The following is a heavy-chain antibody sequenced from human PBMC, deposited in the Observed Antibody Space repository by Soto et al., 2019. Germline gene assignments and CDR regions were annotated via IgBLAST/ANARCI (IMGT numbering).Heavy chain of an antibody. CDR3: AREMVRGVGSDY. Sequence: PVNVSCKASGYALTIYGVSRVSQAPGQGLEWMGWISTYNGNTKYAQKLQGRVTMTTDTSTSTAYMELRSLRSDDTAVFYCAREMVRGVGSDYWGQGTLVTVSS. J-gene: IGHJ4*02. CDR1: GYALTIYG. CDR2: ISTYNGNT. V-gene: IGHV1-18*01. D-gene: IGHD3-10*01.